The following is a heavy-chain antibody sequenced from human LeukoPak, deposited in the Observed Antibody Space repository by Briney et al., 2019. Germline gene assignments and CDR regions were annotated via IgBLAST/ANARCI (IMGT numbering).Heavy chain of an antibody. CDR1: GGSISGSSYY. CDR3: ATPRPAAISRGSYYYGMDV. J-gene: IGHJ6*02. V-gene: IGHV4-39*01. CDR2: IYYSGNT. Sequence: PSETLSLTCTVSGGSISGSSYYWGWIRQPPGKGLEWIGSIYYSGNTYYNPSLKSRVTISVDTSKNQFSLKLSSVTAADTAVYYCATPRPAAISRGSYYYGMDVWGQGTTVTVSS. D-gene: IGHD2-2*02.